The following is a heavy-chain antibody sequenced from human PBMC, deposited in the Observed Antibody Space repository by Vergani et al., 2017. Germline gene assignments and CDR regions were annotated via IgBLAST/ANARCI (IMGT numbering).Heavy chain of an antibody. D-gene: IGHD2-2*01. CDR1: GGTFSSYA. Sequence: QVQLVQSGAEVKKPGSSVKVSCKASGGTFSSYAISWVRQAPGQGLEWMGRIIPIFGTANYAPKFQGRVTITADDSPSTAYMELSSLRSEDTAVYYCASAVVVPAAIGWFDPWGQGTLVTVYS. CDR2: IIPIFGTA. V-gene: IGHV1-69*18. J-gene: IGHJ5*02. CDR3: ASAVVVPAAIGWFDP.